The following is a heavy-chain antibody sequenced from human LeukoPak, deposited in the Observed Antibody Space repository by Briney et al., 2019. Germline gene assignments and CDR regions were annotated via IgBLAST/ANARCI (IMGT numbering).Heavy chain of an antibody. Sequence: GGSLRLSCAASGFTFSSYGMHWVRQAPGKGLEWVAVISYDGSNKYYADSAKGRFTISRDNSKNTLYLQMNSLRAEDTAVYYCAKDKNYYDSSGYYWSYYFDYWGQGTLVTVSS. CDR1: GFTFSSYG. D-gene: IGHD3-22*01. J-gene: IGHJ4*02. CDR3: AKDKNYYDSSGYYWSYYFDY. V-gene: IGHV3-30*18. CDR2: ISYDGSNK.